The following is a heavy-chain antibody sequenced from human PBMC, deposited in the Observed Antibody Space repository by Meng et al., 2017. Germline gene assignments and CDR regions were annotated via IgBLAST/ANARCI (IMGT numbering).Heavy chain of an antibody. V-gene: IGHV3-53*02. Sequence: VQLVENGGGLFQPGGSLGLSCAASGFTVSSNYMSWVRQAPGKGLEWVSVIYSGGSTYYADSVKGRFTISRDNSKNTLYLQMNSLRAEDTAVYYCARGGSYYSYWGQGTLVTVSS. CDR1: GFTVSSNY. D-gene: IGHD1-26*01. CDR2: IYSGGST. CDR3: ARGGSYYSY. J-gene: IGHJ4*02.